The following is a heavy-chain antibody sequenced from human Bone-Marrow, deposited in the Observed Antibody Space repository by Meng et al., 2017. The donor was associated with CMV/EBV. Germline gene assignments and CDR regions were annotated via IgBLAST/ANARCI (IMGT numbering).Heavy chain of an antibody. J-gene: IGHJ4*02. V-gene: IGHV3-9*01. Sequence: GGSLRLSCAASGFTFDDYAMHWVRQAPGKGLEWVSGISWNSGSIGYADSVKGRFTISRDNAKNSLYLQMNSLRAEDTAVYYCARRTGGSYHFDYWGQGTLVTASS. CDR3: ARRTGGSYHFDY. D-gene: IGHD1-26*01. CDR1: GFTFDDYA. CDR2: ISWNSGSI.